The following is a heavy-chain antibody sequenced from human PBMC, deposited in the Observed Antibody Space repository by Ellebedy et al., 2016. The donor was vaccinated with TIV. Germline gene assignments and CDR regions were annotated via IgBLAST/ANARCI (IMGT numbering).Heavy chain of an antibody. CDR3: ARSARVPVN. V-gene: IGHV3-48*02. J-gene: IGHJ4*02. CDR2: ISRSSSTI. Sequence: GESLKISCAASGFTFRNYTMNWVRQAPGKGLEWVSYISRSSSTIHYTDSVKGRFTISRDNAKNSLYLQMNSLRDEDTAIYYCARSARVPVNWGQGTLVTVSS. CDR1: GFTFRNYT.